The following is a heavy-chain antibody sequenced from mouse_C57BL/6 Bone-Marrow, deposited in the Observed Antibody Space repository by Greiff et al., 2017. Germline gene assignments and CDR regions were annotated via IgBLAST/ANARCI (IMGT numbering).Heavy chain of an antibody. CDR3: TTIYYGNYEYFDV. V-gene: IGHV1-22*01. Sequence: VQLKQSGPELVKPGASVKMSCKASGYTFTDYNMHWVKQSHGKSLEWIGYINPNNGGTSYNQKFKGKATLTVNKSSSTAYMELSSLTSEDTAVYYCTTIYYGNYEYFDVWGTGTTVTVSS. CDR2: INPNNGGT. J-gene: IGHJ1*03. CDR1: GYTFTDYN. D-gene: IGHD2-1*01.